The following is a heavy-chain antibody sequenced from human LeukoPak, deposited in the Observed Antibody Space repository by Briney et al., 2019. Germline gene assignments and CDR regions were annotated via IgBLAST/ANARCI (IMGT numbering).Heavy chain of an antibody. J-gene: IGHJ3*02. D-gene: IGHD5-18*01. CDR3: ARARSSYGYGDAFDI. CDR1: GFTFDDYG. Sequence: GGSLRLSCAASGFTFDDYGLTWVRQAPGKGLEWVSGINWNGVSTGYADSVKGRFTISRDNAKNSLYLQMNSLRAEDTAVYYCARARSSYGYGDAFDIWGQGTMVTVSS. CDR2: INWNGVST. V-gene: IGHV3-20*04.